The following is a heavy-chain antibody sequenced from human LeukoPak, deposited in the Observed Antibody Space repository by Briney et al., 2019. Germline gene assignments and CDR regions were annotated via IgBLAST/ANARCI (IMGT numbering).Heavy chain of an antibody. CDR2: TYYRSKWYN. CDR3: ARGIPSSVGYSSSGSPWYYGMDV. J-gene: IGHJ6*02. Sequence: SQTLSLTCAISGDSVSSNSAAWNWIRQSPSRGLEWLGRTYYRSKWYNDYAVSVKSRITINPDTSKNQFSLQLNSVTPEDTAVYYCARGIPSSVGYSSSGSPWYYGMDVRGQGTTVTVSS. CDR1: GDSVSSNSAA. D-gene: IGHD6-13*01. V-gene: IGHV6-1*01.